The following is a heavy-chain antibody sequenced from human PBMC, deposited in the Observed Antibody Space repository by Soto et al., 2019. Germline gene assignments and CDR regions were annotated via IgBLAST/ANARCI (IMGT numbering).Heavy chain of an antibody. CDR2: ISNDGSNK. V-gene: IGHV3-30-3*01. D-gene: IGHD6-13*01. CDR1: GFTFSNCA. Sequence: PGGSLRLSCAASGFTFSNCAMHWVRQAPGKGLEWVALISNDGSNKYYADSVKGRLTISRDNSKNILYLQMNSLRAEDTALYYCAAAFLAAEIDYWGHGTLVTVSS. CDR3: AAAFLAAEIDY. J-gene: IGHJ4*01.